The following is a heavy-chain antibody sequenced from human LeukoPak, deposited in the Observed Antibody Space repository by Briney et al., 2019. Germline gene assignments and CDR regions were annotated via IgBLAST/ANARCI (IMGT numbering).Heavy chain of an antibody. CDR1: GGSISSYY. CDR2: ICYSGST. J-gene: IGHJ6*03. Sequence: SETLSLTCTVSGGSISSYYWSWIRQPPGKGLEWIGYICYSGSTNYNPSLKSRVTISVDTSKNQFSLKLSSVTAADTAVYYCARNIRFPTSYYYMDVWGKGTTVTVSS. D-gene: IGHD3-3*01. V-gene: IGHV4-59*01. CDR3: ARNIRFPTSYYYMDV.